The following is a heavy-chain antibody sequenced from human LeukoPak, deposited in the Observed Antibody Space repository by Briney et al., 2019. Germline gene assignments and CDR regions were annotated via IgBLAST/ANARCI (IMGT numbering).Heavy chain of an antibody. Sequence: GGSLRLSCAASGFTFSSFTMDWVRQAPGKGLEWVSSISTSSSYIYYADSVKGRFTISRDDAKNSLYLQTNSLRVEDTAVYYCARAPSSRGADEYWGQGTLVTVSS. CDR3: ARAPSSRGADEY. J-gene: IGHJ4*02. V-gene: IGHV3-21*01. CDR2: ISTSSSYI. CDR1: GFTFSSFT. D-gene: IGHD3-10*01.